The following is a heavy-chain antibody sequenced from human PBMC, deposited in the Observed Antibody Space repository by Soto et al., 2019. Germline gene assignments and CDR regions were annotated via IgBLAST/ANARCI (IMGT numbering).Heavy chain of an antibody. CDR1: GYTFTSYG. CDR3: AVYCSGGSCYSGDYYYMDV. CDR2: ISAYNGNT. J-gene: IGHJ6*03. D-gene: IGHD2-15*01. V-gene: IGHV1-18*01. Sequence: QVPLVQSGAEVKKPGASVKVSCKASGYTFTSYGITWVRQAPGQGLEWMGWISAYNGNTNYAQKLQGRVTMTTDTSTSTAYMELRSLRSDDTAVYYCAVYCSGGSCYSGDYYYMDVWGKGTTVTVSS.